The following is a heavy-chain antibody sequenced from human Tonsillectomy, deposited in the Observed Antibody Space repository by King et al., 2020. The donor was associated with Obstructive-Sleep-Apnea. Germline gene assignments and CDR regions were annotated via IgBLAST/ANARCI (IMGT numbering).Heavy chain of an antibody. D-gene: IGHD2-21*02. CDR3: AGVVASCGGDCYSFDY. V-gene: IGHV4-59*01. CDR1: GGSISGYY. J-gene: IGHJ4*02. CDR2: VSNSGST. Sequence: QLQESGPGLVKPSETLSLTCSVSGGSISGYYWNWIRQPPGKGLEWMGYVSNSGSTNYNPSLRGRVTMSVDRSKNQFSLTLNSVTAADTALYYCAGVVASCGGDCYSFDYWGQGTLVTVSS.